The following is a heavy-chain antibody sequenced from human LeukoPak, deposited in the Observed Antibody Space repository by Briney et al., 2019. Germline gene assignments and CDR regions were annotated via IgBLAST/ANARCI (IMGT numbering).Heavy chain of an antibody. CDR1: SYTFTSYY. V-gene: IGHV1-46*01. CDR3: AREWHCSSTSCYTGGQGVNWFDP. CDR2: INPSGGST. D-gene: IGHD2-2*02. J-gene: IGHJ5*02. Sequence: GASVKVSCKASSYTFTSYYMHWVRQAPGQGLEWMGIINPSGGSTSYAQKFQGRVTMTRDMSTSTVYMELSSLRSEDTAVYYCAREWHCSSTSCYTGGQGVNWFDPWGQGTLVTVSS.